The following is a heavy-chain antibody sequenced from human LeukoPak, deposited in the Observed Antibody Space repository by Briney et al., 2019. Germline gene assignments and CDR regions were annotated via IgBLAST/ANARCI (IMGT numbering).Heavy chain of an antibody. Sequence: GGSLRLSCAASGFTFSDYYMSWIRQAPGKGLEWVSYISSSSSTIYYAETVKGRLTISRDNAKNSLYLQMNSLRAEDTAVYYCARNLTRVRGIDYWGQGTLATVSP. V-gene: IGHV3-11*01. J-gene: IGHJ4*02. D-gene: IGHD3-9*01. CDR2: ISSSSSTI. CDR3: ARNLTRVRGIDY. CDR1: GFTFSDYY.